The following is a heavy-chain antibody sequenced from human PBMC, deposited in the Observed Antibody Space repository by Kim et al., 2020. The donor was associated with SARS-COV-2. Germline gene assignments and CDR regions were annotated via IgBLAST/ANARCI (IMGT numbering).Heavy chain of an antibody. J-gene: IGHJ6*02. V-gene: IGHV3-30*04. Sequence: GGSLRLSCAASGFTFSSYAMHWVRQAPGKGLEWVAVISYDGSNKYYADSVKGRFTISRDNSKNTLYLQMNSLRAEDTAVYYCARDLGMGPSDPGGGYYYYGMDVWGQGTTVTVSS. CDR3: ARDLGMGPSDPGGGYYYYGMDV. CDR1: GFTFSSYA. CDR2: ISYDGSNK. D-gene: IGHD7-27*01.